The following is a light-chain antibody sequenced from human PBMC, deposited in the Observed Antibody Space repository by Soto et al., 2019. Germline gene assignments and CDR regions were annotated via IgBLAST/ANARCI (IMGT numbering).Light chain of an antibody. Sequence: EIVLTQSPGTLSLSPGERVTLSCRASQSVRSNLDWYQQKPGQSPRLLIYGASTRATGIPDRFSGSGSGTDFTLTISRLEAEDFAVYYCHQYDASTLTFGRGTKVEIK. CDR3: HQYDASTLT. CDR2: GAS. J-gene: IGKJ1*01. V-gene: IGKV3-20*01. CDR1: QSVRSN.